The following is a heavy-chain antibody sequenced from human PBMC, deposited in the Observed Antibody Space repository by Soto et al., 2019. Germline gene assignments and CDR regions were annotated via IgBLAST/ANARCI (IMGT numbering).Heavy chain of an antibody. CDR3: AKNRGRVTTSGHFDY. D-gene: IGHD4-17*01. V-gene: IGHV3-23*01. J-gene: IGHJ4*02. CDR2: IHGGGNSA. Sequence: EVQLLESGGDLVQPGRSLRLSCAVSGFTFSGYAMSWVRQAPGKGLEWVSVIHGGGNSAYYADSVKGRFTISRDNCKNTLYLEMSSLRGEDAAVYYCAKNRGRVTTSGHFDYWGQGTLVTVSS. CDR1: GFTFSGYA.